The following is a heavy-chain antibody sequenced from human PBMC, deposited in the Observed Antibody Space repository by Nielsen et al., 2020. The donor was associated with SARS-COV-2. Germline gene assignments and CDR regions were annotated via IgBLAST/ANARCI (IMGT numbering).Heavy chain of an antibody. Sequence: ASVKVSCKSSGYTFTNYYINWVRQAPGQGLEWMGFINPSGGSTSFAQKFQGRVTMTGDTATNTAYLELSSLRSEDTAVYYCARARRMATLRAAFDIWGQGTVVTVSS. CDR3: ARARRMATLRAAFDI. D-gene: IGHD5-24*01. J-gene: IGHJ3*02. CDR2: INPSGGST. V-gene: IGHV1-46*01. CDR1: GYTFTNYY.